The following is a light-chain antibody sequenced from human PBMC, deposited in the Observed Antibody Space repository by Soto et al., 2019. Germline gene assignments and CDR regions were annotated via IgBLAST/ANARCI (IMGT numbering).Light chain of an antibody. CDR1: QSISNW. CDR2: DAS. CDR3: QQYNTYPLT. J-gene: IGKJ4*01. V-gene: IGKV1-5*01. Sequence: DIQMTQSPSSLSASVGDRVTITCRASQSISNWLAWYQQKPGKAPNLLIYDASSLESGVPSRFSGSGSGTDFTLTISSLQPDDFETYYCQQYNTYPLTFGGGTKVDIK.